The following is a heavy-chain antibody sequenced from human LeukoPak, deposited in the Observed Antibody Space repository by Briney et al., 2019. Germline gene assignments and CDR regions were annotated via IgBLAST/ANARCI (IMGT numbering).Heavy chain of an antibody. CDR3: ARDDDSSGYYDAFDI. J-gene: IGHJ3*02. V-gene: IGHV3-48*04. Sequence: GGSLRLSCAASGFTFSSYSMNWVRQAPGKGLEWVSYISSSRSTIYYADSVKGRFTISRDNAKNSLYLQMNSLRAEDTAVYYCARDDDSSGYYDAFDIWGQGTMVTVSS. D-gene: IGHD3-22*01. CDR2: ISSSRSTI. CDR1: GFTFSSYS.